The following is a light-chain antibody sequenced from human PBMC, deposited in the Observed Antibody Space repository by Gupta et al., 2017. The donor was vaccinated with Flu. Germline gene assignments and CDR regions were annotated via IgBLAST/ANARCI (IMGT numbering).Light chain of an antibody. V-gene: IGKV3-15*01. J-gene: IGKJ4*02. CDR3: PQYYMGQPLT. CDR1: RDINTR. CDR2: EAS. Sequence: VMTQSPAPLSVSPGETLTLSCRASRDINTRLAWYQQKPGQSPRLLIYEASTRATGVAARLMGSGSGTECTRIVSTVKSEDAAVYFCPQYYMGQPLTFGEGTKVEI.